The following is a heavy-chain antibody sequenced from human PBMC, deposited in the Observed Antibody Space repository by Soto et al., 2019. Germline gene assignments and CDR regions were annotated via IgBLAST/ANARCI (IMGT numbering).Heavy chain of an antibody. V-gene: IGHV4-30-2*01. D-gene: IGHD4-17*01. CDR3: ARTMTTSGWFDP. J-gene: IGHJ5*02. CDR1: GGPITSGGYS. CDR2: IYHSGGT. Sequence: PSETLSLTCAVSGGPITSGGYSWSWIRQPPGKGLEWIGYIYHSGGTYYNPSLKSQVTLSIDRTKKQFSLKLKSVTAADTAVYFCARTMTTSGWFDPWGQGTLVTVSS.